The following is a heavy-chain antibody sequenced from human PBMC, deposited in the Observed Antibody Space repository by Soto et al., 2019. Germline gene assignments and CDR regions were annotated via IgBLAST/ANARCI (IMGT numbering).Heavy chain of an antibody. CDR3: VKDTGGGGAAARRSYDYSDMDD. CDR1: GFTFSSYA. CDR2: ISGSGGST. V-gene: IGHV3-23*01. J-gene: IGHJ6*02. Sequence: EVQLLESGGGLVQPGGSLRLSCAASGFTFSSYAMSWVRQAPGKGLEWVSAISGSGGSTYYADSVKGRFTISRDNSKNTPNMQMNGLRAKDRAVYYCVKDTGGGGAAARRSYDYSDMDDWGQGTTVTVSS. D-gene: IGHD6-6*01.